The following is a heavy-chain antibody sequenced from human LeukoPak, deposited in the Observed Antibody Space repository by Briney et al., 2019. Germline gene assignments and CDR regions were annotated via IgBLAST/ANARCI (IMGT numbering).Heavy chain of an antibody. J-gene: IGHJ4*02. D-gene: IGHD2-15*01. CDR3: ARDQDGSCYVDY. V-gene: IGHV4-59*01. Sequence: SETLSLTCTVTGGSISSYYWSWIRQPPGKGLEWIGYISYSGSTNYNPSLKSRVTISVDSSKNQFSLKLTSVTAADTAVYYCARDQDGSCYVDYWGQGTLVTVSS. CDR1: GGSISSYY. CDR2: ISYSGST.